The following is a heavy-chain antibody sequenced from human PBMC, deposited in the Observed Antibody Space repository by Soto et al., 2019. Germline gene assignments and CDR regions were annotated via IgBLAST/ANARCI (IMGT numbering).Heavy chain of an antibody. D-gene: IGHD3-10*01. J-gene: IGHJ3*02. CDR1: GYTFTGYY. CDR2: INPNSGGT. CDR3: ARARHPNGSGMAHDAIDI. Sequence: ASVKVSCKASGYTFTGYYMHWVRQAPGQGLEWMGWINPNSGGTNYAQKFQGWVTMTRDTSISTAYMELSRLSSDDAAMYYCARARHPNGSGMAHDAIDIWGQGTMVTVSS. V-gene: IGHV1-2*04.